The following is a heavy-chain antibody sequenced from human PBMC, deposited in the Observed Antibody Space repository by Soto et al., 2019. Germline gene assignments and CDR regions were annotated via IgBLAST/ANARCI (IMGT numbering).Heavy chain of an antibody. CDR2: IIPIFGTA. CDR3: ARDPGRGKVGSFLDY. V-gene: IGHV1-69*13. J-gene: IGHJ4*02. Sequence: SLNGSWKAAGGTFSGDPGSCRLHAPRQGLEWMGGIIPIFGTANYAQKFQGRVTITADESTSTAYMELSSLRSEDTAVYYCARDPGRGKVGSFLDYWGERPLVTVS. D-gene: IGHD1-26*01. CDR1: GGTFSGDP.